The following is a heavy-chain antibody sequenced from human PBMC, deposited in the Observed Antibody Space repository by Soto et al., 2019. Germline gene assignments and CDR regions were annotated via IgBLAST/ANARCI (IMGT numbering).Heavy chain of an antibody. CDR1: GYTFTSYG. D-gene: IGHD3-10*01. CDR3: ARGSHYYGDYYGMDV. V-gene: IGHV1-18*01. CDR2: ISAYNGNT. J-gene: IGHJ6*02. Sequence: ASVKVSCTASGYTFTSYGISWVRQAPGQGLEWMGWISAYNGNTNYAQKLQGRVTMTTDTSTSTAYMELRSLRSDDTAVYYCARGSHYYGDYYGMDVWGQGTTVTVSS.